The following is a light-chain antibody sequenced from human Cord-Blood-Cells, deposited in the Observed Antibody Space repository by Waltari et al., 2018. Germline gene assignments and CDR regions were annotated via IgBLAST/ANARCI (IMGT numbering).Light chain of an antibody. Sequence: QSALTQPRPVSGSPGQSVTISCTGTSSDVCGYNYVSWYQQHPGKAPKLMIYDVNKRPSGVPDRFSGSKSGNTASLTISGLQAEDEADYYCCSYAGSYTLVFGGGTKLTVL. CDR3: CSYAGSYTLV. J-gene: IGLJ3*02. V-gene: IGLV2-11*01. CDR1: SSDVCGYNY. CDR2: DVN.